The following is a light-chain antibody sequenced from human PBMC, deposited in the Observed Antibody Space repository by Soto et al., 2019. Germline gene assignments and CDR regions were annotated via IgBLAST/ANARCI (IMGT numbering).Light chain of an antibody. Sequence: QSVLTQPASVSGSPGQSIAISCTGTSSDVGGYKYVSWYQHHPGKAPKLMIYEVSNRPSGVSNRFSGSKSGNTASLTISGLQAEDEAYYYCCSYTSTNSRVFGGGTKLTVL. CDR2: EVS. CDR3: CSYTSTNSRV. V-gene: IGLV2-14*01. CDR1: SSDVGGYKY. J-gene: IGLJ3*02.